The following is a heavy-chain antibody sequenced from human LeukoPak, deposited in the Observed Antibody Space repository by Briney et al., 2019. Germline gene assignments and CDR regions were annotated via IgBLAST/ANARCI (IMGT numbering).Heavy chain of an antibody. V-gene: IGHV3-49*04. CDR3: TRGGSYYDFWSGSVSVDAFDI. CDR2: IRSKAYGGTT. Sequence: PGGSLRLSCTASGFTFGDYAMSWVRQAPGKGLEWVGFIRSKAYGGTTEYAASVKGRFTISRDDSKSIAYLQMNSLKTEDTAVYYCTRGGSYYDFWSGSVSVDAFDIWGQGTMVTVSS. CDR1: GFTFGDYA. J-gene: IGHJ3*02. D-gene: IGHD3-3*01.